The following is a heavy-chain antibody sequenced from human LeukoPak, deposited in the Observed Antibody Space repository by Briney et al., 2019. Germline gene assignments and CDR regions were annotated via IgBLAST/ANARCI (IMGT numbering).Heavy chain of an antibody. D-gene: IGHD6-13*01. CDR2: IDTYSGKT. J-gene: IGHJ5*02. CDR1: GYTYTTDG. V-gene: IGHV1-18*01. CDR3: ARDRGIAEADSFDP. Sequence: ASVKVSCKASGYTYTTDGISWVRQAPGQGLEWMGWIDTYSGKTNYAQKFQGRVTMTSDTSTSTAYMELRSLRSGDTAVYYCARDRGIAEADSFDPWGQETLVTVSS.